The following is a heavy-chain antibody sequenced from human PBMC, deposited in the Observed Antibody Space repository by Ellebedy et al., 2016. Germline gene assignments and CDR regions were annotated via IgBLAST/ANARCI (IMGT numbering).Heavy chain of an antibody. V-gene: IGHV4-31*03. J-gene: IGHJ4*02. CDR1: GGSIATGCYY. D-gene: IGHD3-10*01. Sequence: LRLXCTVSGGSIATGCYYWSWIRQVPGMGLEWIGFIHYSGRTYYSPSLKSRLTISEDTSTNHFSLKMTSLTAADTAIYYCAGRDSASGTYRVYWGQGILVTVSP. CDR3: AGRDSASGTYRVY. CDR2: IHYSGRT.